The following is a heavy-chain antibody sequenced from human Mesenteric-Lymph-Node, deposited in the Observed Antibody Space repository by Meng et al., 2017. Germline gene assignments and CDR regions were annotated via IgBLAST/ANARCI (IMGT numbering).Heavy chain of an antibody. D-gene: IGHD5-12*01. CDR2: INPNSGGT. Sequence: QVQLVQSGAEVKKPGASVKVSCNASGYTFTSYYMHWVRQAPGQGLEWMGRINPNSGGTNYAQKFQGRVTMTRDTSISTAYMELSRLRSDDTAVYYCARAWGIVATRPIAYWGQGTLVTVSS. CDR1: GYTFTSYY. V-gene: IGHV1-2*06. J-gene: IGHJ4*02. CDR3: ARAWGIVATRPIAY.